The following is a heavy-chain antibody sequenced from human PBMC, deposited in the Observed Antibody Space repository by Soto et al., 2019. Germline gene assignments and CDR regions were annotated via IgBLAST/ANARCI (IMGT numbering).Heavy chain of an antibody. V-gene: IGHV3-7*01. Sequence: LRXSCAASGFPFGNYCISWVRQAPGKGLEWVANIKQDGSQNYYVDSVKGRFTTSRDNTKNSFYLQMNSLRAEDTAVYYCARDHINGWKFDYWGRGTLVTVSS. CDR3: ARDHINGWKFDY. J-gene: IGHJ4*02. CDR2: IKQDGSQN. CDR1: GFPFGNYC. D-gene: IGHD6-19*01.